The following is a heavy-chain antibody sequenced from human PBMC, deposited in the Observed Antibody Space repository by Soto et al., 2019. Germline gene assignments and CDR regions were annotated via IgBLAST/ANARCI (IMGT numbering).Heavy chain of an antibody. J-gene: IGHJ4*02. CDR1: GYTFTSYG. Sequence: QVHLVLSGAEVKKPGASVKVSCKASGYTFTSYGITWVRQAPGQGLEWLGWISAHNGNTDYAQKLQGRVIVTRDTSTSTAYMVLRSLRSDDTAVYYCARGRYGDYWGQGALVTVSS. CDR3: ARGRYGDY. CDR2: ISAHNGNT. D-gene: IGHD1-1*01. V-gene: IGHV1-18*01.